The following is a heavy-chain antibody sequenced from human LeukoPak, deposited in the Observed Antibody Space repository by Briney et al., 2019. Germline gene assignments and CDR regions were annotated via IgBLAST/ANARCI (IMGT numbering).Heavy chain of an antibody. CDR1: GYTFSNYD. J-gene: IGHJ6*03. Sequence: ASVKVSCKASGYTFSNYDINWVRQATGQGLEWMGWMNPNGGNTGYAQKFQGRVTMTRDTSKSTAYMELSSLRSEDTAVYYCARGRTETLVAMDVWGKGTTVTISS. CDR3: ARGRTETLVAMDV. D-gene: IGHD2-15*01. V-gene: IGHV1-8*02. CDR2: MNPNGGNT.